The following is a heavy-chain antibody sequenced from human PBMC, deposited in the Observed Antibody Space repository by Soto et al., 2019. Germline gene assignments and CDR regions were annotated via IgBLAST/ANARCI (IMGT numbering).Heavy chain of an antibody. CDR1: GFTFSSYG. V-gene: IGHV3-30*18. CDR3: AKDQYGDYSYGMDV. D-gene: IGHD4-17*01. Sequence: QVQLVESGGGVVQPGRSLRLSCAASGFTFSSYGMHWVRQAPGKGLEWVAVISYDGSNKYYADSVKGRFTISRDKSKNTLYLQMNSLRAEDTAVYYCAKDQYGDYSYGMDVWGQGTTVTVSS. J-gene: IGHJ6*02. CDR2: ISYDGSNK.